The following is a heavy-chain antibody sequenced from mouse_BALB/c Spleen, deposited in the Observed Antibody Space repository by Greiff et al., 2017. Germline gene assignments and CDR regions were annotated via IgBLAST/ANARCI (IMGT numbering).Heavy chain of an antibody. CDR3: ARIHYYGSSYDY. CDR1: GYTFTSYW. V-gene: IGHV1-7*01. J-gene: IGHJ2*01. D-gene: IGHD1-1*01. CDR2: INPSTGYT. Sequence: VQLQQSGAELAKPGASVKMSCKASGYTFTSYWMHWVKQRPGQGLEWIGYINPSTGYTEYNQKFKDKATLTADKSSSTAYMQLSSLTSEDSAVYYCARIHYYGSSYDYWGQGTTLTVSS.